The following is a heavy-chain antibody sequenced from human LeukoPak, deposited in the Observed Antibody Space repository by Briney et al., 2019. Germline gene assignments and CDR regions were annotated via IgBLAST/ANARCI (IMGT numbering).Heavy chain of an antibody. Sequence: SGTLSLTCTVSGASISFYYWSWIRQPPGKGLEWIGYIYYGGSTKYNPSLKSRVTMSIDASKNQFSLNLKSVTAADTAVYYCALDSSGWSDDSFDIWGHGTMVTV. V-gene: IGHV4-59*01. D-gene: IGHD6-13*01. CDR1: GASISFYY. CDR2: IYYGGST. J-gene: IGHJ3*02. CDR3: ALDSSGWSDDSFDI.